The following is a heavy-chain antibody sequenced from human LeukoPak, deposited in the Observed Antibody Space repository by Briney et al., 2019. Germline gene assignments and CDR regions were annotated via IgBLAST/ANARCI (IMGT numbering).Heavy chain of an antibody. CDR3: ARVGLEVYCSSTSCYWGENWFDP. CDR2: IYTSGST. CDR1: GGSISSYY. D-gene: IGHD2-2*01. Sequence: PSETLSLTCTVSGGSISSYYWSWIRQPAGKGLEWIGRIYTSGSTNYNPSLKSRVTMSVDTSKNQFSLKLSSVTAADTAVYYCARVGLEVYCSSTSCYWGENWFDPWGQGTLVTVSS. V-gene: IGHV4-4*07. J-gene: IGHJ5*02.